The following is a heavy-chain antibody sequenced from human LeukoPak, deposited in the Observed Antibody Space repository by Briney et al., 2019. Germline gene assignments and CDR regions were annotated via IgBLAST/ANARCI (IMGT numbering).Heavy chain of an antibody. D-gene: IGHD5-12*01. CDR3: ARGYSGYDWVLGY. Sequence: ASVKVSCKASRYTFTGYYMHWVRQAPGQGLEWMGWINPNSGGANYAQKFQGRATMTRDTSITTAYMELSRLTSDDTAVYYCARGYSGYDWVLGYWGQGTLVTVSS. V-gene: IGHV1-2*02. CDR2: INPNSGGA. J-gene: IGHJ4*02. CDR1: RYTFTGYY.